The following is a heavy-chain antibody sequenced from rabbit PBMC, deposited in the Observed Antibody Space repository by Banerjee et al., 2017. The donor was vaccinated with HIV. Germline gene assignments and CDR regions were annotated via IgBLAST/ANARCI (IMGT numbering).Heavy chain of an antibody. CDR1: GIDFSSYYY. J-gene: IGHJ4*01. CDR3: ARDASSSGYWGYFNL. CDR2: IYTSSGST. Sequence: QEQLEESGGGLVKPGGTLTLTCKASGIDFSSYYYMCWVRQAPGKGLELIACIYTSSGSTWYASWVNGRFTITSNTNQNTVDLKMTSLTAADTATYFCARDASSSGYWGYFNLWGPGTLVTVS. V-gene: IGHV1S43*01. D-gene: IGHD1-1*01.